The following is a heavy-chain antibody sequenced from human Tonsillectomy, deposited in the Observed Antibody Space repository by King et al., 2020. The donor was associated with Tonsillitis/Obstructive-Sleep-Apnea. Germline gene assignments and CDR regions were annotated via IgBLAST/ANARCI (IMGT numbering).Heavy chain of an antibody. Sequence: VQLPQWGAGLLKPSETLSLTCAVYGGSFSGYYWSWIRQPPGKGLEWIGEINHSGSTNYNPSLKSRVTISVDTSKNQFSLKLGSVTAADTAVYYCARKGVVVAAAYSLWGQGTLVTVSS. D-gene: IGHD2-15*01. CDR2: INHSGST. CDR1: GGSFSGYY. V-gene: IGHV4-34*01. CDR3: ARKGVVVAAAYSL. J-gene: IGHJ4*02.